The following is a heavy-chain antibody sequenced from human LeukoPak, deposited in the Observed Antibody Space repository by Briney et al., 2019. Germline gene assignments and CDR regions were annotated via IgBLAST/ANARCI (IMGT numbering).Heavy chain of an antibody. CDR3: ARGGQGAVDY. CDR2: INNDGGVT. J-gene: IGHJ4*02. Sequence: GGSLRLSCAASGFTFSSHWIHWVRQAPGKGLVWVSFINNDGGVTSYADSVKGRFTISRDNAKNTLYLQVNSLRAEDTATYYCARGGQGAVDYWGPGTLVTVSS. CDR1: GFTFSSHW. V-gene: IGHV3-74*01. D-gene: IGHD3-16*01.